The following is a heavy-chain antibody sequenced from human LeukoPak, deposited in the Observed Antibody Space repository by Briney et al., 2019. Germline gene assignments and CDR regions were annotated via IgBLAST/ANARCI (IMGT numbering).Heavy chain of an antibody. Sequence: ASVKVSFMASGYTFTSYDINGVRQATSQGLEWMGWMNPNSGNTGYAQKFQGRVTMPRNTSISTAYMELSSLRSEDTAVYYCALARAGDNWFDPWGQGTLVTVSS. J-gene: IGHJ5*02. CDR2: MNPNSGNT. D-gene: IGHD1-26*01. CDR1: GYTFTSYD. V-gene: IGHV1-8*01. CDR3: ALARAGDNWFDP.